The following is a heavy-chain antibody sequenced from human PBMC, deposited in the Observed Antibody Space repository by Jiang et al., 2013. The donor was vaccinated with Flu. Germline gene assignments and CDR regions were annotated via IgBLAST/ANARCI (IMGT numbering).Heavy chain of an antibody. V-gene: IGHV6-1*01. CDR1: GDSVSSNSAA. J-gene: IGHJ6*02. CDR2: TYYRSKWFN. Sequence: QTLSLTCAISGDSVSSNSAAWNWIRQSPSRGLEWLGRTYYRSKWFNDYAVSVKSRITINPDTSKNQFSLQLNSVTPEDTAVYYCARGYYYDSSGYSYGMDVWGQGTTVTVSS. CDR3: ARGYYYDSSGYSYGMDV. D-gene: IGHD3-22*01.